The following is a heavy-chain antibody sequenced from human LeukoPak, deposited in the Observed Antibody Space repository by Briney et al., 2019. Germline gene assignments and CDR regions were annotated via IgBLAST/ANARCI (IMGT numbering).Heavy chain of an antibody. CDR3: ARGHWSYGDYLTYWYFDL. V-gene: IGHV3-21*01. D-gene: IGHD4-17*01. CDR1: GFTSSSYS. Sequence: GGSLRLSCAASGFTSSSYSMNWVRQAPGEGLEWVSSISISSSYIYSADSLKGRFTISRVNAKNSLYLQMNSLRVEDTAAYYSARGHWSYGDYLTYWYFDLWGRGTLVTVSS. CDR2: ISISSSYI. J-gene: IGHJ2*01.